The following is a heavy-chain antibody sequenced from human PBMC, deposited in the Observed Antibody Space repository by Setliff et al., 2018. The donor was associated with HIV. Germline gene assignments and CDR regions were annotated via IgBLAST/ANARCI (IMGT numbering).Heavy chain of an antibody. CDR1: GGSISSGSYY. J-gene: IGHJ4*02. D-gene: IGHD3-10*01. Sequence: SETLSLTCSVSGGSISSGSYYWSWIRQPPGKGLEWIGSIYYSGSTYYNPSLKSRLTISLDTSKNQFSLKVSSVTAADTAVYYCARGNYYNMWADPFDYWGQGTLVTVSS. V-gene: IGHV4-39*07. CDR3: ARGNYYNMWADPFDY. CDR2: IYYSGST.